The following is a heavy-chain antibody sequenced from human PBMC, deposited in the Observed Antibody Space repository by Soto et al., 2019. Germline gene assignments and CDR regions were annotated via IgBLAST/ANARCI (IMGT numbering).Heavy chain of an antibody. J-gene: IGHJ4*02. CDR1: GFDFGDYY. D-gene: IGHD3-9*01. V-gene: IGHV3-11*01. CDR2: IDSGDGTT. Sequence: GGTLRLSCTGSGFDFGDYYMSWIRQAPGKGLEWVSYIDSGDGTTYYTDSVKGRFTISRDNAKKTVYLQMSSLRVEDTALYYCVRPYFICSWLPFDRWGQGTLVTVSS. CDR3: VRPYFICSWLPFDR.